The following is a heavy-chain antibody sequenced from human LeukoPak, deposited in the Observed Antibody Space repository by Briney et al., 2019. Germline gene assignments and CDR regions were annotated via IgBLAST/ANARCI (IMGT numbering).Heavy chain of an antibody. V-gene: IGHV1-8*01. CDR2: MNPNSGNT. J-gene: IGHJ4*02. CDR3: ARDRVGVGSSGWEN. CDR1: GYTFTSYD. Sequence: ASVKVSCKASGYTFTSYDINWVRQATGQGLEWMGWMNPNSGNTGYTQKFQGRVTMTRDASISTAYMELSSLTSDDTAVYYCARDRVGVGSSGWENWGQGTLVTVSS. D-gene: IGHD6-19*01.